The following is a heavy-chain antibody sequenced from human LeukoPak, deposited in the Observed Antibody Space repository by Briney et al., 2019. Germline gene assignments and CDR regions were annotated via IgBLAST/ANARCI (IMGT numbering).Heavy chain of an antibody. V-gene: IGHV3-53*01. D-gene: IGHD1-26*01. CDR1: GFTVSSNY. CDR3: ARDPRAGGWFDP. J-gene: IGHJ5*02. Sequence: GGSLRLSCAASGFTVSSNYMSWVRQAPGKGLEWVSVIYSGGSTYYEDSVKGRFTIARDNSKNTLYLQMNSLRAEDTAVYYCARDPRAGGWFDPWGQGTLVTVSS. CDR2: IYSGGST.